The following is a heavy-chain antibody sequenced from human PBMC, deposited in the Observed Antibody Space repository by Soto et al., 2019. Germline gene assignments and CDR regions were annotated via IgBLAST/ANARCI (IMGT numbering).Heavy chain of an antibody. CDR2: IYYSGST. CDR1: GGSISSYY. D-gene: IGHD4-17*01. J-gene: IGHJ4*02. Sequence: SETLSLTCTVSGGSISSYYWSWIRQPPGKGLEWIGYIYYSGSTNYNPSLKSRVTISVDTSKNQFSLKLSSVTAADTAVYYCARHDYGGNPTNFDYWGQGTLVTVSS. CDR3: ARHDYGGNPTNFDY. V-gene: IGHV4-59*08.